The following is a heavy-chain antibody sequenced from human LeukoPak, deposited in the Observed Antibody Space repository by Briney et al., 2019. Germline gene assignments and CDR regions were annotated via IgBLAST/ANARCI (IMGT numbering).Heavy chain of an antibody. Sequence: GGSLRLSCAASGFTFSSYAMIWVRQAPGKGLQWVSTISGSGGRTYYADSVKGRFTISRDNSKNTLYLQMNSLRAEDTAVYYCAKKSSGWYYHYYGMDVWGQGTTVTVSS. V-gene: IGHV3-23*01. CDR1: GFTFSSYA. J-gene: IGHJ6*02. CDR3: AKKSSGWYYHYYGMDV. D-gene: IGHD6-19*01. CDR2: ISGSGGRT.